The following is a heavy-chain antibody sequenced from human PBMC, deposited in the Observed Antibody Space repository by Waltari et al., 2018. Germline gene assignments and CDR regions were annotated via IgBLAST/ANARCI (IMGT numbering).Heavy chain of an antibody. V-gene: IGHV4-4*02. Sequence: QVQLQESGPGLVKPSGTLSLTCAVSGGPISSSNWWSWVREPPGKGLEWSGEIYHRGGTTSNPSLKRRVTISVDKAKSQFSPKLSSVTAADTAVDYWARVGCEVTTASHIPDYWGQGTLVTVSS. D-gene: IGHD4-17*01. J-gene: IGHJ4*02. CDR1: GGPISSSNW. CDR2: IYHRGGT. CDR3: ARVGCEVTTASHIPDY.